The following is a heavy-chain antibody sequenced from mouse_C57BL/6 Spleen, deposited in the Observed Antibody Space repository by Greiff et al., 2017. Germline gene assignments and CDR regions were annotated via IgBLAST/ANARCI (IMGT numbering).Heavy chain of an antibody. V-gene: IGHV1-64*01. J-gene: IGHJ4*01. CDR1: GYTFTSYG. CDR2: IHPNSGST. CDR3: ARSDYYAMDY. Sequence: QVQLQQSGAELARPGASVKLSCKASGYTFTSYGIRWVKQRPGQGLEWLGMIHPNSGSTNYNEKFKSKATLTVDKSSSTAYMQLSSLTSEDSAGYYCARSDYYAMDYWGQGTSVTVSS.